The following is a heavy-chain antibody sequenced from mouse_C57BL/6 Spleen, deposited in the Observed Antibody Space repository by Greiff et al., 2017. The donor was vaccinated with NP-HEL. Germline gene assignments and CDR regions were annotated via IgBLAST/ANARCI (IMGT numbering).Heavy chain of an antibody. J-gene: IGHJ3*01. V-gene: IGHV1-82*01. D-gene: IGHD3-1*01. CDR3: APLGEAY. CDR1: GYTFSSSW. Sequence: QVQLQQSGPELVKPGASVKISCKASGYTFSSSWMNWVKQRPGQGLEWIGRIYPGDGDTNYNGKFKGKATLTADKSSSTAYMQLSSLTSEDSAVYFCAPLGEAYWGQGTLVTVSA. CDR2: IYPGDGDT.